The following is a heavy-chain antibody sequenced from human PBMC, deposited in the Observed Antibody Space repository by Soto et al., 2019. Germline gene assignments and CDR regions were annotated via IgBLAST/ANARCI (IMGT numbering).Heavy chain of an antibody. J-gene: IGHJ4*02. CDR3: ARTLAARFDY. Sequence: GSLRLSCAASGFPFSDYYMSWIRQAPGKGLEWVSHITNSGSTKYYADSVKGRFTISRDNAKNSLFLQMNSLRAEDTAVYYCARTLAARFDYWGQGTPVTVSS. V-gene: IGHV3-11*01. D-gene: IGHD6-6*01. CDR2: ITNSGSTK. CDR1: GFPFSDYY.